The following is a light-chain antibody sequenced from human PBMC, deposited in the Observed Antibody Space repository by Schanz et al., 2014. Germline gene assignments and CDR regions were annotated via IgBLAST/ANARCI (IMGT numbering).Light chain of an antibody. V-gene: IGKV3-15*01. CDR2: GAS. CDR1: QSVSSN. J-gene: IGKJ3*01. Sequence: EIVMTQSPATLSVSPGERATLSCRASQSVSSNLAWYQQKPGQAPRLLIYGASTRATGIPDRFSGSGSGTEFSLTISGLEPEDSAVYYCQQRSDWPPIFTFGPGTTVHLK. CDR3: QQRSDWPPIFT.